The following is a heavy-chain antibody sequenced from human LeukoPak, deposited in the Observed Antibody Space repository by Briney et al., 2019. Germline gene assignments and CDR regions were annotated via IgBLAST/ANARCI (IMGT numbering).Heavy chain of an antibody. V-gene: IGHV4-59*01. CDR2: IYSSGST. CDR3: ARPGIVVRGVIA. J-gene: IGHJ5*02. D-gene: IGHD3-10*01. Sequence: SETLSLTYTVSGGSISNYHWSWIRQPPGKGLECIGYIYSSGSTNYNPSLKSRVTISVDTSKNQFSLKLSSVTAADTAVYYCARPGIVVRGVIAWGQGTLVTVSS. CDR1: GGSISNYH.